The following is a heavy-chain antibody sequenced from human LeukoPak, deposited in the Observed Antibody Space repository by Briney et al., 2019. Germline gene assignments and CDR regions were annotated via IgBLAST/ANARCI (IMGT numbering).Heavy chain of an antibody. Sequence: GASVKVSCKASGYTFTSYDINWVRQATGQGLEWMGWMNPNSGNTGYAQKFQGRVTITRNTSISTAYMELSSLRSEDTAVYYCASRGYSYGDYYYYYMDVWGKGTTVTVSS. CDR2: MNPNSGNT. CDR3: ASRGYSYGDYYYYYMDV. J-gene: IGHJ6*03. CDR1: GYTFTSYD. D-gene: IGHD5-18*01. V-gene: IGHV1-8*03.